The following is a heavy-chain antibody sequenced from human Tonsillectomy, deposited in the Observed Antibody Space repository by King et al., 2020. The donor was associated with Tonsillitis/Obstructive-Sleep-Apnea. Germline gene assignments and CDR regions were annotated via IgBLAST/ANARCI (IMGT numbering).Heavy chain of an antibody. D-gene: IGHD2-2*01. V-gene: IGHV4-34*01. J-gene: IGHJ4*02. CDR3: ARGDFVVVPNTLYYFDY. CDR1: GGSFSGYY. Sequence: VQLQQWGAGLLKPSETLSLTCAVYGGSFSGYYWSLIRQPPGKGLEWIGEINHSGSTNYNPSLKSRVTIPVDTSKNQFSLKLTSVTAADTAVYYCARGDFVVVPNTLYYFDYWGQGTLVTVSS. CDR2: INHSGST.